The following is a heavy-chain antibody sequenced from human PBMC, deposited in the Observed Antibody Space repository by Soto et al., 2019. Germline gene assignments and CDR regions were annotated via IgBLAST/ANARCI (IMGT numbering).Heavy chain of an antibody. CDR2: ISQTGAT. D-gene: IGHD3-10*01. J-gene: IGHJ5*02. Sequence: SETLSLTCAVSGGSITSGNSYSWAWIRQPPGRGLEWIGSISQTGATSYNPSLKSRVSVSLDKSKNQFSLRLSSVTAADMAVYYCARAVSPYFGTWFDPWGQGTLVTVSS. CDR3: ARAVSPYFGTWFDP. CDR1: GGSITSGNSYS. V-gene: IGHV4-30-2*01.